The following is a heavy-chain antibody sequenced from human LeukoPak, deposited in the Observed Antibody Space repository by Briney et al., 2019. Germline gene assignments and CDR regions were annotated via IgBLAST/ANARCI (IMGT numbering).Heavy chain of an antibody. CDR2: VNPKSGAT. CDR1: GYTFTDYY. V-gene: IGHV1-2*02. J-gene: IGHJ5*02. Sequence: GASVKVSCKASGYTFTDYYLHWLRQAPGQGLEWMGWVNPKSGATNYAQRFQGRVTMTWQTSISTGNIELSSLRSDDTPVYYCARAYEYGWFDPWGQGTLVTVSS. CDR3: ARAYEYGWFDP. D-gene: IGHD4/OR15-4a*01.